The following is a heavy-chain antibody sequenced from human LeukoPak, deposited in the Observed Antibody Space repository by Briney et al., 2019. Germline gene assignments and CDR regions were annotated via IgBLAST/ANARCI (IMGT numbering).Heavy chain of an antibody. J-gene: IGHJ6*02. V-gene: IGHV1-46*01. Sequence: GASLKVSCKASGYTFISYYMHWVRQAPGEGLEWMGKINPSGGSTSYAQKFQDRVTMTRSTSTSTVYMELSSLKSEGTAVYYCAREDVVLVDAVRYYYYGMDVWGQGTTVTVSS. CDR3: AREDVVLVDAVRYYYYGMDV. D-gene: IGHD2-8*01. CDR2: INPSGGST. CDR1: GYTFISYY.